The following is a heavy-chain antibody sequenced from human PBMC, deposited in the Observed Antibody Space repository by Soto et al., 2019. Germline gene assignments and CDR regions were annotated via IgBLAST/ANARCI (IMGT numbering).Heavy chain of an antibody. D-gene: IGHD4-17*01. CDR1: GFTFSSYS. J-gene: IGHJ4*02. CDR2: ISSSSSYI. V-gene: IGHV3-21*01. CDR3: AKEGATVTPIDY. Sequence: PGGSLRLSCAASGFTFSSYSMNWVRQAPGKGLEWVSSISSSSSYIYYADSVKGRFTISRDNAKNSLYLQMNSLRAEDTAVYYCAKEGATVTPIDYWGQGTLVTVSS.